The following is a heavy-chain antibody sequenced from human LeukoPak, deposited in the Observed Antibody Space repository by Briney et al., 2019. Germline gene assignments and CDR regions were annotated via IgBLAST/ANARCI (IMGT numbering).Heavy chain of an antibody. Sequence: SQTLSLTCTVSGGSISSGGYYWSWIRQHPGKGLEWIGYIYYSGSTYYNPSLKSRVTISVDTSKNQFSLKLSSVTAADTAVYYCARGAEYYYGSGSLDWFDPWGQGTLVTVSS. CDR1: GGSISSGGYY. J-gene: IGHJ5*02. CDR2: IYYSGST. CDR3: ARGAEYYYGSGSLDWFDP. V-gene: IGHV4-31*03. D-gene: IGHD3-10*01.